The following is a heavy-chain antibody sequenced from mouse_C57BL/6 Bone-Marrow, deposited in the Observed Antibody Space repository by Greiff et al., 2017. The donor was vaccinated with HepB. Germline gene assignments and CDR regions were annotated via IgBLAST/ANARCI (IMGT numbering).Heavy chain of an antibody. V-gene: IGHV2-6*01. CDR1: GFSLTSYG. CDR2: IWGVGST. D-gene: IGHD2-2*01. J-gene: IGHJ3*01. CDR3: ASVYYGYGSWFAY. Sequence: VHLVESGPGLVAPSQSLSITCTVSGFSLTSYGVDWVRQSPGKGLEWLGVIWGVGSTNYNSALKSRLSISKDNSKSQVFLKMNSLQTDDTAMYYCASVYYGYGSWFAYWGQGTLVTVSA.